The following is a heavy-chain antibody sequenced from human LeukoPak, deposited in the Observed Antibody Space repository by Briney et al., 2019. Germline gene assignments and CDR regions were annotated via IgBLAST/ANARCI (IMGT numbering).Heavy chain of an antibody. CDR1: GFTFSSYG. D-gene: IGHD2-15*01. Sequence: GGSLRLSCAASGFTFSSYGMHWVRQAPGKGLEWVAFIRYDGSNKYYADSVKGRFTISRDNAKNSLYLQMNSLRAEDTAVYYCARRVAPDWYFDLCGRGTLVTVSS. CDR2: IRYDGSNK. CDR3: ARRVAPDWYFDL. J-gene: IGHJ2*01. V-gene: IGHV3-30*02.